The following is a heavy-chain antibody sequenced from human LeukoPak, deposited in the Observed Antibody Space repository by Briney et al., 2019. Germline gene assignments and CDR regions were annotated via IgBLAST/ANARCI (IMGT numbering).Heavy chain of an antibody. CDR1: GFTVSSNY. D-gene: IGHD4-17*01. Sequence: GGSLRLSCAASGFTVSSNYMSWVRQAPGKGLEWVSVIYSGGSTYYADSVKGRFTISRDNSKNTLYLQMNSLRAEDTAVHYCARDGYGDYPEGSDYWGQGTLVTVSS. V-gene: IGHV3-66*01. CDR2: IYSGGST. J-gene: IGHJ4*02. CDR3: ARDGYGDYPEGSDY.